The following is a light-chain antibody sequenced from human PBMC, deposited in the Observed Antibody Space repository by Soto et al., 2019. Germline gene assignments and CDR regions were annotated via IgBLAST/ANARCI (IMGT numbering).Light chain of an antibody. CDR2: AAS. CDR3: QQLNSYPFT. Sequence: IPLTQSPSSLSASIGDRVTITCRASQGISSYLAWYQQKPGKAPKLLIYAASTLEVGVPSRFSGSGSGTDFTLTISSLQPEDFASYYCQQLNSYPFTFGPGAKVHFK. V-gene: IGKV1-9*01. CDR1: QGISSY. J-gene: IGKJ3*01.